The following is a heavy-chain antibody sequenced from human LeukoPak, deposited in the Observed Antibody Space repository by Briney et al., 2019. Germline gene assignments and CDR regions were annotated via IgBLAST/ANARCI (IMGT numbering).Heavy chain of an antibody. V-gene: IGHV3-53*01. J-gene: IGHJ4*02. D-gene: IGHD6-19*01. CDR3: AKDSIIAVAATGFDY. CDR1: GFTVSSNY. CDR2: IYSGGST. Sequence: GGSLRLSCAASGFTVSSNYMSWVRQAPGKGLEWVSVIYSGGSTYYADSVKGRFTISRDNSKNTLYLQMNSLRAEDTAVYYCAKDSIIAVAATGFDYWGQGTLVTVSS.